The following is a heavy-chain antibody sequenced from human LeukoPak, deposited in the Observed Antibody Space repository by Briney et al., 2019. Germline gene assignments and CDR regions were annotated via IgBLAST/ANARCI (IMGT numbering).Heavy chain of an antibody. CDR1: GFTFSSYW. Sequence: GGSLRLSCAVSGFTFSSYWMNWARQAPGKGLEWVASINHNGNVNYYVDSVKGRFTISRDNAKNSLYLQMSNLRAEDTAVYFCARGGGLDVWGQGATVTVSS. J-gene: IGHJ6*02. CDR2: INHNGNVN. D-gene: IGHD3-16*01. CDR3: ARGGGLDV. V-gene: IGHV3-7*03.